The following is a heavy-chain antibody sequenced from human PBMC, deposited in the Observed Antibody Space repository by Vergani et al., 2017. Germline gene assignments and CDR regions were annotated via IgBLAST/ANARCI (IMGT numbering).Heavy chain of an antibody. Sequence: VQLVESGGGLVKPGGSLRLSCAASGFTFSSYSMNWVRQAPGKGLEWVAVIWYDGSNKYYADSLKGRFTISRDNSKNTLYLQMNSLRAEDTAVYYCAKPNPYSSSWYYFDYWGQGTLVTVSS. CDR1: GFTFSSYS. D-gene: IGHD6-13*01. J-gene: IGHJ4*02. CDR3: AKPNPYSSSWYYFDY. CDR2: IWYDGSNK. V-gene: IGHV3-33*06.